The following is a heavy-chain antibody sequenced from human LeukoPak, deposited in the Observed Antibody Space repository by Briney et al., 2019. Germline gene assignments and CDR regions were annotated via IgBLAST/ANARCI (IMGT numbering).Heavy chain of an antibody. Sequence: PGGSLRLSCAASGFTFSSYAMHWVRQAPGKGLEYVSAISSNGGSTYYANSVKGRFTISRDNSKNTLYLQMGSLRAEDMAVYYCARYYYDSSGYYYDYWGQGTLGTVSS. J-gene: IGHJ4*02. CDR2: ISSNGGST. D-gene: IGHD3-22*01. CDR1: GFTFSSYA. CDR3: ARYYYDSSGYYYDY. V-gene: IGHV3-64*01.